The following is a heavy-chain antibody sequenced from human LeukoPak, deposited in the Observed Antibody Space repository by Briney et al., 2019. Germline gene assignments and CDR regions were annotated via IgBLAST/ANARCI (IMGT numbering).Heavy chain of an antibody. CDR3: ARALLVVVAATRGVYYYGMDV. V-gene: IGHV4-34*01. CDR2: INHSGST. CDR1: GGSFSGYY. D-gene: IGHD2-15*01. J-gene: IGHJ6*02. Sequence: SETLSLTCAVYGGSFSGYYWSWIRQPPGQGLEWIGEINHSGSTTYNPSLKSRVTISVDTSKNQFALKLSSVTAADTAVYYCARALLVVVAATRGVYYYGMDVWGQGTTVTVSS.